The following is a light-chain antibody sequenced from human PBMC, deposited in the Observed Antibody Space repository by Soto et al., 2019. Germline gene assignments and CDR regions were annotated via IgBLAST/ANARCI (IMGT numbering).Light chain of an antibody. CDR1: KLGSKY. CDR2: DDS. CDR3: QAWDNSVV. J-gene: IGLJ2*01. V-gene: IGLV3-1*01. Sequence: SYELTQPPSVSVSPGQTATMTCSGDKLGSKYVCWHQQTPGQSPVLAIYDDSKRPSGILERCSGSNSGNTAPLTISGTQAMDEADYYCQAWDNSVVFGGGTKVTVL.